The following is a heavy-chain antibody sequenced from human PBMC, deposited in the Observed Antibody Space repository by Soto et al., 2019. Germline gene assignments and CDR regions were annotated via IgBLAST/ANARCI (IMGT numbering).Heavy chain of an antibody. CDR2: IPNNGSP. CDR1: GGSVRTGSYH. CDR3: ARIGCGGDS. Sequence: QVQLQESGPGRVKPSETLSLTCSVSGGSVRTGSYHWSWIRQPPGKGLEWIGFIPNNGSPDYNPSLKSRVVVSIDMSKNQFTLKVNSVTSADTAVYFCARIGCGGDSWGQVTLVTVSS. V-gene: IGHV4-61*01. D-gene: IGHD2-15*01. J-gene: IGHJ4*02.